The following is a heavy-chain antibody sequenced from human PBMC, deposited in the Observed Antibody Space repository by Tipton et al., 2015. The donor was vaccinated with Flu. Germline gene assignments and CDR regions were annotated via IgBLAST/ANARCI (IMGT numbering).Heavy chain of an antibody. CDR2: IYSSART. J-gene: IGHJ6*02. CDR3: ARDTFRYCSGASCLSDYYYYGMDV. D-gene: IGHD2-15*01. V-gene: IGHV4-59*01. CDR1: GGSISSFY. Sequence: LRLSCTVSGGSISSFYWSWIRQPPGRGLEWIGYIYSSARTNYNSSLESRVTISVDTSKNQFSLNLSTVTAAVMAVYYCARDTFRYCSGASCLSDYYYYGMDVWGQGTTVTVSS.